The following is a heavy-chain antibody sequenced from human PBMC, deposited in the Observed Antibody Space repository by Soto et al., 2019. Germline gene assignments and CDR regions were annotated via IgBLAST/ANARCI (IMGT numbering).Heavy chain of an antibody. CDR2: IYYSGST. Sequence: QVQLQESGPGLVKPSQTLSLTCTVSGGSISSGDYYWSWIRQPPGKGLEWIGYIYYSGSTYYNPSLKSRVTISVDTSKNQFSLKLSSVTAADTAVYYCARDGGRVGYRYGQEIGYGMDVWGQGTTVTVSS. J-gene: IGHJ6*02. CDR1: GGSISSGDYY. D-gene: IGHD5-18*01. CDR3: ARDGGRVGYRYGQEIGYGMDV. V-gene: IGHV4-30-4*01.